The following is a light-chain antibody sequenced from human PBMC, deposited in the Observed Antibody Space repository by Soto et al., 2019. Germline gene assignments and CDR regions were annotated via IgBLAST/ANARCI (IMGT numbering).Light chain of an antibody. Sequence: DIQMTQSPSSLSASVGDRVTITCRASQSISTYVNWYQQKPGKAPNLLIFGASRLQSGVPSRFSGSRSGTDFTLTISSLRHEDFAPYFCQQSFSQPWTFGQGTKVEIK. CDR1: QSISTY. V-gene: IGKV1-39*01. CDR2: GAS. CDR3: QQSFSQPWT. J-gene: IGKJ1*01.